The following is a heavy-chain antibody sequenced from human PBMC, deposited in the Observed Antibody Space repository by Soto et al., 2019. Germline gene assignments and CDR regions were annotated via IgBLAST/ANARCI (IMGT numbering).Heavy chain of an antibody. CDR1: GGSINNKNYY. CDR3: ARHGHRVSSGFDS. J-gene: IGHJ4*02. Sequence: QLHLQESGPGLVKPSETLSLTCTVSGGSINNKNYYWDWIRQPPGKGLEWIGTISYSGSTYYNPSLRSRVTLSIVTSKNQFSLKLSSVTAADTGVYYCARHGHRVSSGFDSWGQGTLVTVAS. CDR2: ISYSGST. D-gene: IGHD6-19*01. V-gene: IGHV4-39*01.